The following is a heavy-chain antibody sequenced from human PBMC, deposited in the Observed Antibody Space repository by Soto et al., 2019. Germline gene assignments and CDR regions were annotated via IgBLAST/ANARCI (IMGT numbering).Heavy chain of an antibody. V-gene: IGHV3-48*03. D-gene: IGHD2-2*01. J-gene: IGHJ4*02. Sequence: PGGSLRLSCAASGFTFSSYEMNWVRQAPGKGLEWVSYISSSGSTIYYADSVKGRFTISRDNAKNTLYLQMNSLRAEDTAVYYCAKDPVPAALPLFDYWGQGTLVTVSS. CDR3: AKDPVPAALPLFDY. CDR2: ISSSGSTI. CDR1: GFTFSSYE.